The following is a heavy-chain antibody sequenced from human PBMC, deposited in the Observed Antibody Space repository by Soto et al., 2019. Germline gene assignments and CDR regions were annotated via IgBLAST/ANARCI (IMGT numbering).Heavy chain of an antibody. CDR3: ASLYDSSGYYYGEHDAFDI. V-gene: IGHV3-48*03. J-gene: IGHJ3*02. CDR1: GFTFSSYE. CDR2: ISSSGSTI. D-gene: IGHD3-22*01. Sequence: PGGSLRLSCAASGFTFSSYEMNWVRQAPGKGLEWVSYISSSGSTIYYADSVKGRFTISRDNAKNSLYLQMNSLRAEDTAVYYCASLYDSSGYYYGEHDAFDIWGQGTMVTVSS.